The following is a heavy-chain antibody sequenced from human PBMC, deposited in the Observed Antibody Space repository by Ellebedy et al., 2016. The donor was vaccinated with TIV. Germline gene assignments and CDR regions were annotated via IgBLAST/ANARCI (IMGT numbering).Heavy chain of an antibody. CDR2: IYPGDSDT. D-gene: IGHD1-20*01. J-gene: IGHJ4*02. CDR3: ARQVTGTSSPDY. V-gene: IGHV5-51*01. CDR1: GSSFTKYW. Sequence: PGGSLRLSCKVSGSSFTKYWLPRVRQMPGKGLEWMGVIYPGDSDTRYSPSFQGQVTISADKSISTAYLQWSSLKASDTAMYYCARQVTGTSSPDYWGQGTLVTVSS.